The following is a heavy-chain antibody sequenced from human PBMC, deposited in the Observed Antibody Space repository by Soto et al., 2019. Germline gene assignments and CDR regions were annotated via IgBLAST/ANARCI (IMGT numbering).Heavy chain of an antibody. V-gene: IGHV4-31*03. CDR3: ARGLTGDFWSGYYYYYYYYMDV. D-gene: IGHD3-3*01. J-gene: IGHJ6*03. CDR2: IYYSGST. CDR1: GGSISSGGYY. Sequence: SETLSLTCTVSGGSISSGGYYWSWIRQHPGKGLEWIGYIYYSGSTYYNPSLKSRVTISVDTSKNQFSLKLSSVTAADTAVYYCARGLTGDFWSGYYYYYYYYMDVWGKGTTVTVSS.